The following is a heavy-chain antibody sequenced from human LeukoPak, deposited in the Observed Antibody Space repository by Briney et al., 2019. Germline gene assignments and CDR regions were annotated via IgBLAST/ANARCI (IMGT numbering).Heavy chain of an antibody. V-gene: IGHV3-30*18. Sequence: GGSLRLSCAASGFTFSSYGMHWVRQAPGKGLEWVAVISYDGSNKYYADSVKGRFTISRDNSKNTLYLQMNSLRVEDTAVYHCTKVKGAAAFDYWGQGTLVTVSS. CDR2: ISYDGSNK. D-gene: IGHD4/OR15-4a*01. J-gene: IGHJ4*02. CDR1: GFTFSSYG. CDR3: TKVKGAAAFDY.